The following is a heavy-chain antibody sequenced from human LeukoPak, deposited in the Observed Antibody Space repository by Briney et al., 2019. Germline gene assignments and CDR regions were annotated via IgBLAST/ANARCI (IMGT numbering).Heavy chain of an antibody. CDR2: INPNSGGT. J-gene: IGHJ4*02. V-gene: IGHV1-2*02. D-gene: IGHD3-9*01. CDR3: ARGILTGYYFDY. Sequence: ASVKVSCKASGYTFTVYYMHWVRQAPGQGLEWMGWINPNSGGTNYAQKFQGRVTMTRDTSFSTAYMDLSRLRSDDTAVYYCARGILTGYYFDYWGQGTLVTVSS. CDR1: GYTFTVYY.